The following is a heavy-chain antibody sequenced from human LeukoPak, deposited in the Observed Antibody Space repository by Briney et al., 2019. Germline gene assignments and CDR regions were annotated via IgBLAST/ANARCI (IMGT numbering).Heavy chain of an antibody. CDR2: INHSGST. Sequence: SETLSLTCAVYGGSFSGYYWSWIRQPPGKGLEWIGEINHSGSTNYNPSLKSRVTIEVDTTKNQFSLKLSSVTAADTAVYYCARLENFKVVAWGQGTLVTVSS. D-gene: IGHD2-15*01. CDR3: ARLENFKVVA. CDR1: GGSFSGYY. J-gene: IGHJ5*02. V-gene: IGHV4-34*01.